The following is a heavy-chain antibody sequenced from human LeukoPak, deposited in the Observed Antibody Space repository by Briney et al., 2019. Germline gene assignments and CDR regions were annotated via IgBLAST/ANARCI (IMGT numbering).Heavy chain of an antibody. CDR1: GFTFSSYA. J-gene: IGHJ4*02. CDR3: ARGRFYDILTGYNDY. V-gene: IGHV3-30*04. D-gene: IGHD3-9*01. Sequence: PGRSLRLSCAASGFTFSSYAMHWVRQAPGKGLEWVAVISYDGSNKYYADSVKGRFTISRDNSENTLYLQINSLRAEDTAVYYCARGRFYDILTGYNDYWGQGTLVTVSS. CDR2: ISYDGSNK.